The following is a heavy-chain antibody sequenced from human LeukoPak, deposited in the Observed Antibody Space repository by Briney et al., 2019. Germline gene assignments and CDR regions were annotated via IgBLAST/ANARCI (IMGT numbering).Heavy chain of an antibody. Sequence: PGGSLRLSCAASGFTFSSYSMNWVRQAPGKGLEWVSSISSSSSYIYYADSVKGRFTISRDNAKNSLYLQMNSLRAEDTAVYYCAKLGNFEHIVVVTAILVIDYWGQGTLVTVSS. J-gene: IGHJ4*02. CDR1: GFTFSSYS. V-gene: IGHV3-21*01. D-gene: IGHD2-21*02. CDR3: AKLGNFEHIVVVTAILVIDY. CDR2: ISSSSSYI.